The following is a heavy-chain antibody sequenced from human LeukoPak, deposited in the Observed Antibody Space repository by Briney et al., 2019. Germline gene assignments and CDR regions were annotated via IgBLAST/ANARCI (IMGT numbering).Heavy chain of an antibody. CDR1: GFTFSSYG. D-gene: IGHD1-26*01. V-gene: IGHV3-23*01. Sequence: GGTLRLSCAASGFTFSSYGMSWVRQAPGKGLEWVSAISGSGGSTYYADSVKGRFTISRDNSKNTLYLQMNSLRAEDTAVYYCAKDRNLWELLYYFDYWGQGTLVTVSS. J-gene: IGHJ4*02. CDR2: ISGSGGST. CDR3: AKDRNLWELLYYFDY.